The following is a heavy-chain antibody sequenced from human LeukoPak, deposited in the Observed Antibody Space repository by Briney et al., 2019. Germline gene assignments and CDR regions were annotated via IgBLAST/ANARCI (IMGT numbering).Heavy chain of an antibody. J-gene: IGHJ4*02. Sequence: SVKVSCKASGGTFSSYAISWVRQAPGQGLEWMGGIIPIFGTANYAQKFQGRVTITADESTSTAYMELSSLRSEDTAVYYCARDRNPGAYFDYWGQGTLVTVSS. D-gene: IGHD1-14*01. V-gene: IGHV1-69*13. CDR2: IIPIFGTA. CDR3: ARDRNPGAYFDY. CDR1: GGTFSSYA.